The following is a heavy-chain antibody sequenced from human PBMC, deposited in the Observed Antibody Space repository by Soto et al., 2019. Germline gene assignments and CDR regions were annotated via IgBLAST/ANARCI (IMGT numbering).Heavy chain of an antibody. V-gene: IGHV1-24*01. J-gene: IGHJ6*02. CDR1: GYTLTELS. CDR3: ARLGSSPGDPYYYYYGMDV. CDR2: FDPEDGET. Sequence: ASVKVSCKVSGYTLTELSMHWVRQAPGKGLEWMGGFDPEDGETIYAQKFQGRVTMTEDTSTDTAYMELSSLRSEDTAVYYCARLGSSPGDPYYYYYGMDVWGQGTTVTVSS. D-gene: IGHD6-6*01.